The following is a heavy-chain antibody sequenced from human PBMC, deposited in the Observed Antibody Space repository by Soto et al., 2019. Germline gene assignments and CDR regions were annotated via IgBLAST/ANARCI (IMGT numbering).Heavy chain of an antibody. Sequence: SETLSLTCTVSGGSISSSSYYWGWIRQPPGKGLEWIGSIYYSGSTYYNPSLKSRVTISVDTSKNQFSLKLSSVTAADTAVYYCARHRDRLVYYYYMDVWGKGTTVTVSS. J-gene: IGHJ6*03. CDR2: IYYSGST. V-gene: IGHV4-39*01. CDR3: ARHRDRLVYYYYMDV. D-gene: IGHD6-6*01. CDR1: GGSISSSSYY.